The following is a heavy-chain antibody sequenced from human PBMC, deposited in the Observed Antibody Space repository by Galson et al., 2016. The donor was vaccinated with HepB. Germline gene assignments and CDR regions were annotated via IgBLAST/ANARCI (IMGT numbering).Heavy chain of an antibody. CDR3: ARGGYYMNFEY. Sequence: TLSLTCTVSGASISIGGYSWTWIRQHPGKALEWIGFIFNTGSAFYNPSLKSRVSISMDTSKNQFSLRLNSVTAADSAMYYCARGGYYMNFEYWGQGILVTVSA. CDR2: IFNTGSA. D-gene: IGHD3-22*01. J-gene: IGHJ4*02. V-gene: IGHV4-31*03. CDR1: GASISIGGYS.